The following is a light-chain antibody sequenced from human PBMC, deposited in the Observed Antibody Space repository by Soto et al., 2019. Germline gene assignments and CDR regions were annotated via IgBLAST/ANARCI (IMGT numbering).Light chain of an antibody. CDR2: SND. CDR1: RSNIGSNT. Sequence: QSVLTQPPSASGTPGQRVTISCSGSRSNIGSNTVNWYHQIPGTAPKLLIYSNDQRPSGVPDRFSGSKSGTSASLVISGLQSEDEADYYCAAWDDSLNGAVFGGGTQLPVL. CDR3: AAWDDSLNGAV. V-gene: IGLV1-44*01. J-gene: IGLJ7*01.